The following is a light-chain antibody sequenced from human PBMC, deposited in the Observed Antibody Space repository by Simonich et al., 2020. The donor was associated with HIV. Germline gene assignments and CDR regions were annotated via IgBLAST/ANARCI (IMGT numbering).Light chain of an antibody. J-gene: IGLJ2*01. V-gene: IGLV6-57*01. Sequence: NFMLTQPHSVSESPGKTVTISCTRSRGRIASTYVQWYPQRPGSSPTTVIYEDNQRPSGVPDRFSGSIDSSSNSASLTISGLKTEDEADYYCQSYDSSRDVVFGGGTKLTVL. CDR3: QSYDSSRDVV. CDR2: EDN. CDR1: RGRIASTY.